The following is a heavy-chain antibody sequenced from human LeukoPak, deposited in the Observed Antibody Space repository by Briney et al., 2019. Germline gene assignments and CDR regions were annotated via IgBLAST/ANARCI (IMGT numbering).Heavy chain of an antibody. CDR1: GYTFTGYY. CDR3: ASSSGSYCGGDCYSPYYYYGMDV. Sequence: ASVTVSCTASGYTFTGYYMHWVRQAPGQGLEWMGWINPNSGGTNYAQKFQGRVTMTRDTSISTAYMELSRLRSDDTAVYYCASSSGSYCGGDCYSPYYYYGMDVWGQGTTVTVSS. J-gene: IGHJ6*02. CDR2: INPNSGGT. V-gene: IGHV1-2*02. D-gene: IGHD2-21*02.